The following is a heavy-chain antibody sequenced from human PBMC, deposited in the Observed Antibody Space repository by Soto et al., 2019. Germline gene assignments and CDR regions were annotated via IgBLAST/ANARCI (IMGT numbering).Heavy chain of an antibody. CDR1: GFTFINYG. CDR2: LSASGAHT. CDR3: EEEGGSMQPFES. D-gene: IGHD5-12*01. Sequence: GGSLRRSCATSGFTFINYGMVWVRQAPGKGLELVSALSASGAHTYYADSGRGRFPISRDNSNNTLYLQMNSLRAEDTAVYYCEEEGGSMQPFESWGQGPLVTVSS. J-gene: IGHJ4*02. V-gene: IGHV3-23*01.